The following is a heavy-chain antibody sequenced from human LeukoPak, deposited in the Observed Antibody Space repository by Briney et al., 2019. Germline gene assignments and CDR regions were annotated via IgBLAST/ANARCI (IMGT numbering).Heavy chain of an antibody. Sequence: PAGSLRLSCAASGFTFSSYEMNWVRQASGKGLEWVAYISSSGSNIYYADSVKGRFTISRDNAKNSLYLQMNSLRAEDTAVYYCARINWFDPWGQGTLVTVSS. J-gene: IGHJ5*02. CDR2: ISSSGSNI. CDR1: GFTFSSYE. CDR3: ARINWFDP. V-gene: IGHV3-48*03.